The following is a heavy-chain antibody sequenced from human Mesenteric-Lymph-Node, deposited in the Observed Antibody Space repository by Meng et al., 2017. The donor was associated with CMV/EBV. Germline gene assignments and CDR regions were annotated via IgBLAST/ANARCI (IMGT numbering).Heavy chain of an antibody. Sequence: GGSLRLSCAASGFTFSSYAMSWVRQAPGKGLECVSVIYSGGSSTYYADSVKGRFTISRDNSKNTLYLQMNSLRAEDTAVYYCAKDMGGIAVAGTDYWGQGTLVTVSS. CDR2: IYSGGSST. CDR1: GFTFSSYA. J-gene: IGHJ4*02. CDR3: AKDMGGIAVAGTDY. V-gene: IGHV3-23*03. D-gene: IGHD6-19*01.